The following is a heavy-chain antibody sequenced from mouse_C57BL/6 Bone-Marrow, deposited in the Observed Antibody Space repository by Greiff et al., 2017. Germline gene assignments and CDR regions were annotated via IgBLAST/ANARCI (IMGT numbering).Heavy chain of an antibody. Sequence: EVQLQQSGPVLVKPGASVKMSCKASGYTFTDYYMNWVKQSHGKSLEWIGVINPYNGGTSYNQKFKGKATLTVDKSSSTAYTELNSLTSEDSAVYYCARGGWLRRRTWFAYWGQGTLVTVSA. CDR1: GYTFTDYY. V-gene: IGHV1-19*01. J-gene: IGHJ3*01. CDR2: INPYNGGT. D-gene: IGHD2-2*01. CDR3: ARGGWLRRRTWFAY.